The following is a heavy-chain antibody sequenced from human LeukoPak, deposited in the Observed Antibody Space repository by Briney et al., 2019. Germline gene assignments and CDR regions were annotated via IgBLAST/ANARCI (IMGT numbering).Heavy chain of an antibody. CDR2: IKQDDSEK. J-gene: IGHJ4*02. CDR3: AKPHGEVWGSYPFDY. Sequence: GGSLRLSCVASGFTFSSYWMSWVRQAPGKGLEWVATIKQDDSEKYFVDSVKGRFTISRDNAKNSLYLQMNSLRAEDTAVYYCAKPHGEVWGSYPFDYWGQGTLVTVSS. CDR1: GFTFSSYW. V-gene: IGHV3-7*01. D-gene: IGHD3-16*02.